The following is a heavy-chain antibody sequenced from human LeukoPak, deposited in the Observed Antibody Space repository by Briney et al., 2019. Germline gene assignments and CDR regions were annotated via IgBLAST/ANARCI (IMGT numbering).Heavy chain of an antibody. Sequence: SETLSLTCTVSGGSISSYYWSWIRQPPGKGLEWIGYIYYSGSTNYNPSLKSRVTISVDTSKNQFSLKLSSVTAADTAVYYCARHRGYYYDSSGYSNHDAFDIWGQGTMATVSS. CDR2: IYYSGST. V-gene: IGHV4-59*08. CDR3: ARHRGYYYDSSGYSNHDAFDI. J-gene: IGHJ3*02. CDR1: GGSISSYY. D-gene: IGHD3-22*01.